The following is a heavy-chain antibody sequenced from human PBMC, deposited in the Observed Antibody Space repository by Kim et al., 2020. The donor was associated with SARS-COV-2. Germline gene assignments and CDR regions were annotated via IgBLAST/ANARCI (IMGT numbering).Heavy chain of an antibody. D-gene: IGHD1-1*01. CDR2: ISYSGSK. CDR1: GGSFSSVAYY. Sequence: SETLSLTCAVSGGSFSSVAYYWSWIRRPPGRGLEWIGYISYSGSKYFNPSLQSRVTMSVDTSKNQFSLDLSSVTAADTAVYFCARAQGGRYVDYWGQGALVTVSS. J-gene: IGHJ4*02. V-gene: IGHV4-30-4*01. CDR3: ARAQGGRYVDY.